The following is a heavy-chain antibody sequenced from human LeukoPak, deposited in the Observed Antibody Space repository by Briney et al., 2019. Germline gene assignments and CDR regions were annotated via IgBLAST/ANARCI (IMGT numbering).Heavy chain of an antibody. J-gene: IGHJ3*02. Sequence: GGSLRLSCAASGFTFSDYYMSWIRQAPGKGLEWVSYISSSSSYTNYADSVKGRFTISRDNAKNSLYLQMNSLRAEDTAVYYCARDLNSYSSSWYAFDIWGQGTMVTVSS. V-gene: IGHV3-11*06. CDR3: ARDLNSYSSSWYAFDI. CDR1: GFTFSDYY. CDR2: ISSSSSYT. D-gene: IGHD6-13*01.